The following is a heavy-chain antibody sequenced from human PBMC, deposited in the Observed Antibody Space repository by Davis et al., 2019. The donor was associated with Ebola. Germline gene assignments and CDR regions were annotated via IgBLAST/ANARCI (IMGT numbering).Heavy chain of an antibody. V-gene: IGHV3-23*01. CDR2: ISSSGGNS. CDR3: ATTQWLREFDD. J-gene: IGHJ4*02. D-gene: IGHD6-19*01. CDR1: GVTFRNYV. Sequence: GGSLRLSCAVSGVTFRNYVMSWVRQAPGKGLEWVSSISSSGGNSFYMDSVKGRFYIDRDNSKNTVHLQMHRLRAEDTAVYYCATTQWLREFDDWGQGTLVTVSS.